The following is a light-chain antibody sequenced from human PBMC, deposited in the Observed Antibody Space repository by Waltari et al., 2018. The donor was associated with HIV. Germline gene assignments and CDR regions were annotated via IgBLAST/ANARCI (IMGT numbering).Light chain of an antibody. Sequence: EIVMTQSPATLSVSPGERATLSCRASQNIINNLAWYQQKPGQAPGLLIYGASTRATSIPARFSGSGYGTDFTLTINSLQSEDIAGYYCQQYNTWPLSFGGGTKVEVK. CDR3: QQYNTWPLS. J-gene: IGKJ4*01. CDR2: GAS. CDR1: QNIINN. V-gene: IGKV3-15*01.